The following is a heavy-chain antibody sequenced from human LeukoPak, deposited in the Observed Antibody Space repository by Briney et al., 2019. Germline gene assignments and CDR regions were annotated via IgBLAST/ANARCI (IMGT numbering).Heavy chain of an antibody. CDR3: ATDGRYVAVRNY. CDR2: IYYSGST. D-gene: IGHD6-19*01. CDR1: GGSISSSSYY. V-gene: IGHV4-39*02. Sequence: PSETLSLTCTVSGGSISSSSYYWGWIRQPPGKGLEWIGSIYYSGSTYYNPSLKGRVTISVDTSKNQFSLKLSSVTAADTAVYYCATDGRYVAVRNYWGQGTLVTVSS. J-gene: IGHJ4*02.